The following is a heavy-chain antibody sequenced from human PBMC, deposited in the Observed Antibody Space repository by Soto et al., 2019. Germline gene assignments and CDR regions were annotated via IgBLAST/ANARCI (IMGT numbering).Heavy chain of an antibody. V-gene: IGHV3-21*01. Sequence: GGSMRLSCAASGFTFSSYSRNWVRQAPGKGLEWVSSISSSSSYIYYADSVKGRFTISRDNAKNSLYLQMNSLRAEDTAVYYCARDLYGDYLFDYWGQGTLVTVSS. D-gene: IGHD4-17*01. CDR3: ARDLYGDYLFDY. CDR2: ISSSSSYI. J-gene: IGHJ4*02. CDR1: GFTFSSYS.